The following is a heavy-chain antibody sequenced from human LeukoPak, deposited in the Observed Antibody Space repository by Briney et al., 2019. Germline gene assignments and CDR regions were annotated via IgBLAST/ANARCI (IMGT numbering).Heavy chain of an antibody. CDR2: ISAYNGNT. Sequence: ASVKVSRKASGYTFTSYGISWVRQAPGQGREWMGWISAYNGNTNYAQKLQGRVTMTTDTSTSTAYMELRSLRSDNTAVYYCVICYSVVGAFDIWGQGTMVTVSS. J-gene: IGHJ3*02. D-gene: IGHD2-21*01. CDR3: VICYSVVGAFDI. CDR1: GYTFTSYG. V-gene: IGHV1-18*01.